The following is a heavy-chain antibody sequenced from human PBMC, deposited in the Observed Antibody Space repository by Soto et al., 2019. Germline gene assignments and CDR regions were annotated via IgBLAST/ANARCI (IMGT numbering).Heavy chain of an antibody. V-gene: IGHV3-23*01. D-gene: IGHD2-15*01. J-gene: IGHJ6*02. CDR2: ISGSGDST. Sequence: PGGSMRLSCSACPIHPRYYTMPWVRHAQGKGLAWVSAISGSGDSTFYLDSVKGRFTISRDNSKNTLYLQMNSLRGEDTAVYYCANQGYCSGGTCYYYYGMNIWGQGTTVTVS. CDR1: PIHPRYYT. CDR3: ANQGYCSGGTCYYYYGMNI.